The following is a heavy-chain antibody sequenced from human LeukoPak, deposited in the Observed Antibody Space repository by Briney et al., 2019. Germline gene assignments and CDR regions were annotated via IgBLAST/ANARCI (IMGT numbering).Heavy chain of an antibody. CDR2: IYYSGST. V-gene: IGHV4-59*01. CDR3: ARAPGSNSLLRFDY. CDR1: GGSISSYY. Sequence: PSETLSLTCTVSGGSISSYYWSWIRQPPGKGLEWIGYIYYSGSTNYNPSLKSRVTILVDTSENQFSLKLSSVTAADTALYYCARAPGSNSLLRFDYWGQGILVTVSS. D-gene: IGHD4-23*01. J-gene: IGHJ4*02.